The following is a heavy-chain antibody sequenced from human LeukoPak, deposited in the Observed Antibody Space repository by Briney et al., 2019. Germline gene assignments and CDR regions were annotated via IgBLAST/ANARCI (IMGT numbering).Heavy chain of an antibody. J-gene: IGHJ6*02. V-gene: IGHV1-3*01. CDR1: GYTFTNYA. CDR2: INPGNGDT. Sequence: ASVKVSCKGSGYTFTNYAVHWVRQAPGQRLEWLGWINPGNGDTKYSQNFQGRVTVTSDTSAATAYVELNSLTSEDTAVYYCARERWHRRVNCYSVYYYALDVWGQGTTVTVSS. D-gene: IGHD3-10*02. CDR3: ARERWHRRVNCYSVYYYALDV.